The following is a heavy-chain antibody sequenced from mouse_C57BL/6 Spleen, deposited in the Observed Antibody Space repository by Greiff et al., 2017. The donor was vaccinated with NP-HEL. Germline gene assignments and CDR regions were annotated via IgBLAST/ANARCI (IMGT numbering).Heavy chain of an antibody. CDR3: ARGGYGSSYASWFAY. J-gene: IGHJ3*01. CDR1: GYAFSSSW. Sequence: VMLVESGPELVKPGASVKISCKASGYAFSSSWMNWVKQRPGKGLEWIGRIYPGDGDTNYNGKFKGKATLTADKSSSTAYMQLSSLTSEDSAVYFCARGGYGSSYASWFAYWGQGTLVTVSA. D-gene: IGHD1-1*01. V-gene: IGHV1-82*01. CDR2: IYPGDGDT.